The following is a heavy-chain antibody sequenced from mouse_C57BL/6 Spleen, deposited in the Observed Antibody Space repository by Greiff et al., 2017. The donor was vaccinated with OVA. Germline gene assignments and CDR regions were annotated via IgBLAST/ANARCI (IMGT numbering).Heavy chain of an antibody. J-gene: IGHJ2*01. CDR3: ARHNYDYDVDYFDH. CDR1: GFTFSSYT. Sequence: EVHLVESGGGLVKPGGSLKLSCAASGFTFSSYTMSWVRQTPEKRLEWVATISGGGGNTYYPDSVKGRFTISRDNAKNTLYLQMSSLRSEDTALYYCARHNYDYDVDYFDHWGQGTTLTVSS. CDR2: ISGGGGNT. V-gene: IGHV5-9*01. D-gene: IGHD2-4*01.